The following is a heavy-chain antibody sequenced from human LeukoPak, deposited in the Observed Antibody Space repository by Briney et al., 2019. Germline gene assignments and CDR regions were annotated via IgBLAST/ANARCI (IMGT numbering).Heavy chain of an antibody. J-gene: IGHJ4*02. CDR2: INNDGTAT. CDR3: ATVSEY. V-gene: IGHV3-74*01. CDR1: GFTFSYFW. Sequence: GGSLRLSCAASGFTFSYFWMHWVCQVPGQGLVWVSGINNDGTATYYADSVKGRFTISRDNAKNTVYLQMTGLRAEDTTVYYCATVSEYWGQGTLVTVSS.